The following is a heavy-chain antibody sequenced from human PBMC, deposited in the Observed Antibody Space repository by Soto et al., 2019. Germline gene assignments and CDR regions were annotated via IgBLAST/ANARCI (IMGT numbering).Heavy chain of an antibody. CDR3: AHLYYYGSGSYYDYYYGMDV. CDR1: GFSLSTSGVG. J-gene: IGHJ6*02. Sequence: QITLKESGPTLVKPTQTLTLTCTFSGFSLSTSGVGVGWIRQPPGKALEWLALIYWDDDKRYSPSLKSRLTITKDTSNNHVVLTMTTMDPVDTAPYYCAHLYYYGSGSYYDYYYGMDVWGQGTTVTVSS. CDR2: IYWDDDK. D-gene: IGHD3-10*01. V-gene: IGHV2-5*02.